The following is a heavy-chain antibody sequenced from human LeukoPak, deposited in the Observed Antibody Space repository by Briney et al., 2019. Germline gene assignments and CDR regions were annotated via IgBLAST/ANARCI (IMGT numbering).Heavy chain of an antibody. V-gene: IGHV3-66*02. CDR2: IYSGGST. CDR1: GFTVSSNY. Sequence: TGGSLRLSCAASGFTVSSNYMSWVRQAPGKGLEWVSVIYSGGSTYYADSVKGRFTISRDNSKNTLYLQMNSLRAEDTAVYYCARGDHYYYYMDVWGKGTTVTVSS. J-gene: IGHJ6*03. CDR3: ARGDHYYYYMDV.